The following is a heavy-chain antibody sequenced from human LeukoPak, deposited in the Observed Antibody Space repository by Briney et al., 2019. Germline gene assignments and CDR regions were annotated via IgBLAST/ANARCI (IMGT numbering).Heavy chain of an antibody. D-gene: IGHD3-10*01. CDR1: GGSFSGYY. J-gene: IGHJ6*02. CDR3: ARELGYYGSGSYPQEYYYYGMDV. CDR2: IYYSGST. Sequence: SETLSLTCAVYGGSFSGYYWSWIRQPPGKGLEWIGYIYYSGSTYYNPSLKSRVTISVDTSKNQFSLKLSSVTAADTAVYYCARELGYYGSGSYPQEYYYYGMDVWGQGTTVTVSS. V-gene: IGHV4-30-4*08.